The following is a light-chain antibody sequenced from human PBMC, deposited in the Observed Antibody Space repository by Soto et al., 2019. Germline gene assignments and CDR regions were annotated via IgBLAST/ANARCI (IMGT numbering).Light chain of an antibody. CDR3: QQYGSSLT. CDR2: GAS. J-gene: IGKJ4*01. CDR1: QSLAGAY. Sequence: DIVLTQSPATLCLCGVHGGPLXHRASQSLAGAYVAWYQQKPGQAPRLLIYGASSRATGIPDRFSGSGSGTDFTLTISRLEPEDFAVYYCQQYGSSLTLGGGTKVDIK. V-gene: IGKV3-20*01.